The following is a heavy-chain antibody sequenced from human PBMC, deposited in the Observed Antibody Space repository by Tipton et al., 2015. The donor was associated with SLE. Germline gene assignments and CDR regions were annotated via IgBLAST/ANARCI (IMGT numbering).Heavy chain of an antibody. V-gene: IGHV4-61*01. CDR3: ARDDPDGESSGKPGDH. CDR2: IYDRGST. J-gene: IGHJ4*02. D-gene: IGHD3-22*01. CDR1: GGSVSSPIDY. Sequence: TLSLTCTVSGGSVSSPIDYWSWIRQSPGKGLEWIGSIYDRGSTNYNPSLKSRVTISVDTSKNQLSLKLSSVTAADTAVYYCARDDPDGESSGKPGDHWGQGTLVTVSS.